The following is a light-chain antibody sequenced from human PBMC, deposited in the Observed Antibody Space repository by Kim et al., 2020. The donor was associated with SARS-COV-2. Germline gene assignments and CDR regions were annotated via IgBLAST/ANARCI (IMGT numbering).Light chain of an antibody. Sequence: ASVGDRVTITCRASQSISNFLNWYQQKPGKAPKLLIYAASSLQSGVTSRFSGSGSGTDFTLTISSLQPEDFATYFCQQTYTTPITFGQGTRLGL. J-gene: IGKJ5*01. V-gene: IGKV1-39*01. CDR3: QQTYTTPIT. CDR2: AAS. CDR1: QSISNF.